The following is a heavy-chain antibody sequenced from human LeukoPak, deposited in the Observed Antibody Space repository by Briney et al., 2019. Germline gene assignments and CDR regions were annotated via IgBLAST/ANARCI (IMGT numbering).Heavy chain of an antibody. V-gene: IGHV4-39*01. D-gene: IGHD3-3*01. Sequence: PSETLSRTCTVSGGSISSSSYYWRWIRQPPGKVLGWIGSIYYSGSTYYNPSLKSLATISVDTSKNQFSRQLSSVTAADAAVYYCARHLRGGIFGFDYWGQGTLVTVSS. CDR2: IYYSGST. CDR3: ARHLRGGIFGFDY. CDR1: GGSISSSSYY. J-gene: IGHJ4*02.